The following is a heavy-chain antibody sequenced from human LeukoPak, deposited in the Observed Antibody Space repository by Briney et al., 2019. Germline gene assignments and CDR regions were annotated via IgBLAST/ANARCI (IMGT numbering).Heavy chain of an antibody. V-gene: IGHV3-23*01. Sequence: GGSLRLSCAASGFTFSSYAMNWVRQAPGKGLEWVSAISGSGGSTYYADSVKGRFTISRDNSKNTLYLQMNSLRAEDTAVYYCAKFDYGDYVVGAFDIWGQGTMVTVSS. CDR1: GFTFSSYA. D-gene: IGHD4-17*01. CDR3: AKFDYGDYVVGAFDI. J-gene: IGHJ3*02. CDR2: ISGSGGST.